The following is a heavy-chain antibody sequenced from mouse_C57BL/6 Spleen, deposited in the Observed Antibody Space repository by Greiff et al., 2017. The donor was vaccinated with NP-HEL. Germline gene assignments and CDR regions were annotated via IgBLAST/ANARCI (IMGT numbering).Heavy chain of an antibody. CDR1: GYAFSSSW. Sequence: QVQLKQSGPELVKPGASVKISCKASGYAFSSSWMNWVKQRPGKGLEWIGRIYPGDGATNYNGKFKGKATLTADKSSSTAYMQLSSLTSEDSAVYVCARCDYSYFDYWGQGTTLTVSS. V-gene: IGHV1-82*01. CDR3: ARCDYSYFDY. CDR2: IYPGDGAT. J-gene: IGHJ2*01. D-gene: IGHD2-4*01.